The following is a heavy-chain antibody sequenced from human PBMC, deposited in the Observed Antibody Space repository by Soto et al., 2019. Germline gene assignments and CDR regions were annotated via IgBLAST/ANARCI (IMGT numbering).Heavy chain of an antibody. CDR3: ARGSPRNTDFDY. V-gene: IGHV3-33*08. D-gene: IGHD1-1*01. Sequence: GGSLRLSCAASGFTFSPYYMSWVRQAPGKGLEWLAVTSQDGNNKYYADSVRGRFTISRDNSKNTLYLQMNSLRAEDTAVYYCARGSPRNTDFDYWGQGTLVTVSS. CDR2: TSQDGNNK. CDR1: GFTFSPYY. J-gene: IGHJ4*02.